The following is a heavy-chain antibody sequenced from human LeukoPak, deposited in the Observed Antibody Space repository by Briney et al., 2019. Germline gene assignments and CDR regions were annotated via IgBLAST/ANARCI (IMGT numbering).Heavy chain of an antibody. V-gene: IGHV3-7*03. CDR2: IKQDGSEK. Sequence: PGGSLRLSCAASGFTFSSYWMSWVRQAPGKGLEWVANIKQDGSEKYYVDSVKGRFTISRDNAKNSLYLQMNSLRAEDTAVYYCARGRGITIFGVVTHYFDYWGQGTLVTVSS. CDR3: ARGRGITIFGVVTHYFDY. J-gene: IGHJ4*02. D-gene: IGHD3-3*01. CDR1: GFTFSSYW.